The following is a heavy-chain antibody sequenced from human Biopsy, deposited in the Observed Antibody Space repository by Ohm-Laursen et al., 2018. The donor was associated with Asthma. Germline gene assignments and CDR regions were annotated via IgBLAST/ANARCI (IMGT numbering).Heavy chain of an antibody. Sequence: SVKVSCKASGGTFGRYAISWVRQAPGQGLEWMGGIIPIFGTSNYAQKFQGRVTFTADDSTSSAYMEMSSLTSEDSAVYYCAREVSTVDYGCCYFAMDVWGEGTTVTVSS. V-gene: IGHV1-69*13. CDR3: AREVSTVDYGCCYFAMDV. CDR1: GGTFGRYA. J-gene: IGHJ6*02. CDR2: IIPIFGTS. D-gene: IGHD4-17*01.